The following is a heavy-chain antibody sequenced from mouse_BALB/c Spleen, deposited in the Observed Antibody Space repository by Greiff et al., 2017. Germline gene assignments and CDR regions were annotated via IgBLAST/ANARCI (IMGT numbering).Heavy chain of an antibody. V-gene: IGHV3-6*02. J-gene: IGHJ3*01. CDR2: ISYDGSN. CDR1: GYSITSGYY. CDR3: ARDYYGSSYGPWFAY. Sequence: VQLKESGPGLVKPSQSLSLTCSVTGYSITSGYYWNWIRQFPGNKLEWMGYISYDGSNNYNPSLKNRISITRDTSKNQFFLKLNSVTTEDTATYYCARDYYGSSYGPWFAYWGQGTLVTVSA. D-gene: IGHD1-1*01.